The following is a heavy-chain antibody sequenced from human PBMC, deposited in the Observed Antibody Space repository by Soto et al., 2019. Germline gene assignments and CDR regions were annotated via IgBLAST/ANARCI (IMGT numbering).Heavy chain of an antibody. V-gene: IGHV1-69*13. Sequence: SVKVSCKASGGTFSSYALNWVRQAPGQGLEWMGGIIPILGTANYAQKFQGRVTITADESTSTAYMELSSLRYEDTAVYYCARDQGITIFGVDPCNYGLDVWGQGTTVTVSS. D-gene: IGHD3-3*01. CDR1: GGTFSSYA. CDR3: ARDQGITIFGVDPCNYGLDV. J-gene: IGHJ6*02. CDR2: IIPILGTA.